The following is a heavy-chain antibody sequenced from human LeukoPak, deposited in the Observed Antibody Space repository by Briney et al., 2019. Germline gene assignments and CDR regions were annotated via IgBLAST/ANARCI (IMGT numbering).Heavy chain of an antibody. J-gene: IGHJ4*02. D-gene: IGHD1-26*01. CDR2: INPNSGGT. V-gene: IGHV1-2*02. CDR1: GSTFNDYY. Sequence: ASVKVSCKTSGSTFNDYYIHWVRQAPGQGLEWMGWINPNSGGTNYAQKFQGRVTMTRDTSISTAYMDLSRLRSDDTAVYYCARGSIAGATFDYFDYWGQGTLVTVSS. CDR3: ARGSIAGATFDYFDY.